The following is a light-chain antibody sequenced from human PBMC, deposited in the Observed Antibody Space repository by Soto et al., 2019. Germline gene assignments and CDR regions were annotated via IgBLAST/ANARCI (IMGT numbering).Light chain of an antibody. CDR3: QTWGTGAWWV. J-gene: IGLJ3*02. CDR1: SGHSSYA. V-gene: IGLV4-69*01. Sequence: QSVLTQSPSASAPLGASVKLTCTLSSGHSSYAIAWHQQQPEKGPRYLMKLNSDGSHSKGDGIPDRFSGSSSGAERYLTISSLQSEDEADYYCQTWGTGAWWVFGGGTKLTVL. CDR2: LNSDGSH.